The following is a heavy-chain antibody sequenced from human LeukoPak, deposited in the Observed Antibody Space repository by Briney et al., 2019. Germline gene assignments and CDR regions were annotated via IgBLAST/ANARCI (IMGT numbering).Heavy chain of an antibody. D-gene: IGHD2-8*01. CDR2: IRYDGSNK. V-gene: IGHV3-30*02. CDR1: GFTFSSYG. CDR3: AKDRSNNGIGCYYYYMDL. Sequence: GRSLRLSCAASGFTFSSYGMHWVRHAPGKGLEWVAFIRYDGSNKYYADSVRGRFSISRDSSKNVLYLQMNSLRAEDTAVYYCAKDRSNNGIGCYYYYMDLWGKGTTVTISS. J-gene: IGHJ6*03.